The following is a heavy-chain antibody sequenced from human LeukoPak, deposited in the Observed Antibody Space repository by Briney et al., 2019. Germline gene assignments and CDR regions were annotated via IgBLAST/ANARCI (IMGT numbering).Heavy chain of an antibody. CDR2: IYDETNT. V-gene: IGHV4-59*08. CDR3: ARHIGAWAFDI. CDR1: GGSISGYY. J-gene: IGHJ3*02. Sequence: SEALSLTCTVSGGSISGYYWSWVRQSSGKGLEWIANIYDETNTKKNPSLKSRVTISRDMSKNQVSLKLTSVTAADTAIYYCARHIGAWAFDIWGQGTMVTVSS.